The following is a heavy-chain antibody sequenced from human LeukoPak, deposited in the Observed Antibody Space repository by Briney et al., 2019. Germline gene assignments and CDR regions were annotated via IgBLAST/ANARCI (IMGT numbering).Heavy chain of an antibody. CDR2: ISSSGSTI. V-gene: IGHV3-11*01. J-gene: IGHJ4*02. D-gene: IGHD4-17*01. CDR1: GGSISSYY. Sequence: LSLTCTVSGGSISSYYWSWIRQAPGKGLEWVSYISSSGSTIYYADSVKGRFTFSRDNAKNSLYLQMNSLRAEDTAVYYCARDSTVTTEYYFDYWGQGTLVTVSS. CDR3: ARDSTVTTEYYFDY.